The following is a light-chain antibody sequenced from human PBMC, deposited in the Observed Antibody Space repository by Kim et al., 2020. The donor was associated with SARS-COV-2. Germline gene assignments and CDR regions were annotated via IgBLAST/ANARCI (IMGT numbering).Light chain of an antibody. J-gene: IGLJ1*01. CDR3: NSYTSSTSDV. V-gene: IGLV2-14*04. Sequence: GQSLTLSCTGTSSDVGHYNSVSWYQQHPGKAPKLMIYDVTKRPSGVSIRFSGSKSGNTASLTISGLQAEDEADYYCNSYTSSTSDVFGTGTKVTVL. CDR1: SSDVGHYNS. CDR2: DVT.